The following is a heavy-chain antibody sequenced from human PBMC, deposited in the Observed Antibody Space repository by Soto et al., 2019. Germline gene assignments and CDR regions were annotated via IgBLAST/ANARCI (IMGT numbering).Heavy chain of an antibody. CDR1: GGSFSGYY. V-gene: IGHV4-34*01. Sequence: ETLSLTCAVYGGSFSGYYWSWILQPPGKGLEWIGEINHSGSTNYNPSLKSRVTISVDTSKNQFSLKLSSVTAADTAVYYCARGAKYYDFWSNIHYFDYWGQGTLVTVSS. D-gene: IGHD3-3*01. J-gene: IGHJ4*02. CDR2: INHSGST. CDR3: ARGAKYYDFWSNIHYFDY.